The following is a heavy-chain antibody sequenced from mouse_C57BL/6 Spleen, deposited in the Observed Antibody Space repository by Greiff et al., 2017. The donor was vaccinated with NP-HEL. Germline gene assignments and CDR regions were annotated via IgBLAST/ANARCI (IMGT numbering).Heavy chain of an antibody. CDR1: GFTFSSYA. Sequence: EVQVVESGGGLVKPGGSLKLSCAASGFTFSSYAMSWVRQTPEKRLEWVATISDGGSYTYYPDNVKGRFTISRDNAKNNLYLQRSHLKSEDTAMYYCAREDDFDYWGQGTTLTVSS. V-gene: IGHV5-4*01. CDR3: AREDDFDY. J-gene: IGHJ2*01. CDR2: ISDGGSYT.